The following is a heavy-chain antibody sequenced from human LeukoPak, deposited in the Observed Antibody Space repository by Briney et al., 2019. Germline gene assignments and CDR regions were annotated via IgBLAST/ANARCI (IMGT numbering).Heavy chain of an antibody. J-gene: IGHJ4*02. Sequence: SSETLSLTCTVSGGSINSYYWSWIRQPPGKGLEWIGYIYYSGSTNYNPSLKSRVTISVDTSKNQFSLKLSSVTAADTAVYYCARGGSYYGSGSNFDYWGQGTLVTVSS. V-gene: IGHV4-59*01. CDR3: ARGGSYYGSGSNFDY. D-gene: IGHD3-10*01. CDR2: IYYSGST. CDR1: GGSINSYY.